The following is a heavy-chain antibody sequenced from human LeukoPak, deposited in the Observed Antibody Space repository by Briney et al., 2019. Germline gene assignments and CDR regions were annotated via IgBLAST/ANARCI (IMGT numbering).Heavy chain of an antibody. V-gene: IGHV1-18*01. Sequence: ASVKVSCKASGYTFTSYGISWVRQAPGQGLEWMGWISAYNGNTNYAQKLQGRVTMTTDTSTSTAYMELRSLRSDDTAVYYCARDGMVRRVIIDHPPIWGQGTLVTVSS. J-gene: IGHJ4*02. CDR1: GYTFTSYG. CDR2: ISAYNGNT. D-gene: IGHD3-10*01. CDR3: ARDGMVRRVIIDHPPI.